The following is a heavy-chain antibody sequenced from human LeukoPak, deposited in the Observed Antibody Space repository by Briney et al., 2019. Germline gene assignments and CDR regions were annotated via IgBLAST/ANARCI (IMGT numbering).Heavy chain of an antibody. CDR1: GGSFSGYY. CDR2: INHSGST. Sequence: SETLSLTCAVYGGSFSGYYWSWIRQPPGKGQEWIGEINHSGSTNYNPSLKSRVTISVDTSKNQFSLKLSSVTAADTAVYYCARGPLRYYYGSGSYSSYFDYWGQGTLVTVSS. V-gene: IGHV4-34*01. J-gene: IGHJ4*02. D-gene: IGHD3-10*01. CDR3: ARGPLRYYYGSGSYSSYFDY.